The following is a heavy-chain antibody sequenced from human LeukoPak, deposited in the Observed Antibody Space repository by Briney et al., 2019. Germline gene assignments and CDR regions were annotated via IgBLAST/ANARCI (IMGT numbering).Heavy chain of an antibody. Sequence: SETLSLTCTVSGGSISSGSYYWSWIRQPAGKGLEWIGYIYYSGSTNYNPSLKSRVTISVDTSKNQFSLKLSSVTAADTAVYYCASGFDWFWFDPWGQGTLVTVSS. D-gene: IGHD3-9*01. V-gene: IGHV4-61*10. J-gene: IGHJ5*02. CDR1: GGSISSGSYY. CDR3: ASGFDWFWFDP. CDR2: IYYSGST.